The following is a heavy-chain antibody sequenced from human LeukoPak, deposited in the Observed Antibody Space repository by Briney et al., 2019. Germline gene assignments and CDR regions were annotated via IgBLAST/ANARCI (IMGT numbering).Heavy chain of an antibody. CDR3: ARGNYGDSDPRAFDI. V-gene: IGHV3-20*01. Sequence: GGSLRLSCAASGFTFDDYGMSWVRQAPGKGLEWVSGINWNAGSTGYADSVKGRFTISRDNAKNSLYLQMNSLRVEDTALYHCARGNYGDSDPRAFDIWGQGTMVTVSS. D-gene: IGHD4-17*01. CDR1: GFTFDDYG. CDR2: INWNAGST. J-gene: IGHJ3*02.